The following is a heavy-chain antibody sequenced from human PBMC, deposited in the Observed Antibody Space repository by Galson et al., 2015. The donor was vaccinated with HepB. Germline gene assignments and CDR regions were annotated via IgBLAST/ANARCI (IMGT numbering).Heavy chain of an antibody. J-gene: IGHJ6*02. CDR2: IIPILGIA. CDR3: ARGGTVTLLDLYYYYGMDV. D-gene: IGHD4-17*01. Sequence: SVKVSCKASGGTFSSYTISWVRQAPGQGLEWMGRIIPILGIANYAQKFQGRVTITADKSTSTAYMELSSLRSEDTAVYYCARGGTVTLLDLYYYYGMDVWGQGTTVTVSS. CDR1: GGTFSSYT. V-gene: IGHV1-69*02.